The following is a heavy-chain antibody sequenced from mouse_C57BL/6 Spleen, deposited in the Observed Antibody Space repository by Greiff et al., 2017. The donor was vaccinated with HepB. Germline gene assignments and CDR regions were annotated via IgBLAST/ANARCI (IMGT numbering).Heavy chain of an antibody. CDR1: GFTFTDYY. D-gene: IGHD1-1*01. V-gene: IGHV7-3*01. J-gene: IGHJ4*01. CDR2: IRNKANGYTT. Sequence: EVQLVESGGGLVQPGGSLSLSCAASGFTFTDYYMSWVRQPPGKALEWLGFIRNKANGYTTEYSASVKGRFTISRDNSQSILYLQMNALRAEDSATEYCARLGSSYDYYAMDYWGQGTSVTVSS. CDR3: ARLGSSYDYYAMDY.